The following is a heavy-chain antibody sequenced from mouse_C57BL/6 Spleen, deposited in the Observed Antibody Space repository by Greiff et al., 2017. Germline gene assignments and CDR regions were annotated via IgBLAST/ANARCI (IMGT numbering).Heavy chain of an antibody. V-gene: IGHV2-5*01. CDR3: AKYDDYDRAYAMDY. Sequence: VHLVESGPGLVQPSQSLSITCTVSGFSLTSYGVHWVRQSPGKGLEWLGVIWRGGSTDYNAAFMSRLSITKDNSKSQVFFKMNSLQADDTAIYYCAKYDDYDRAYAMDYWGQGTSVTVSS. CDR2: IWRGGST. D-gene: IGHD2-4*01. CDR1: GFSLTSYG. J-gene: IGHJ4*01.